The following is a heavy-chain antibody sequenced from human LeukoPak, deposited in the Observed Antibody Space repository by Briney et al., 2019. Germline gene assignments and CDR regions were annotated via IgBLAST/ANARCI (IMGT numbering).Heavy chain of an antibody. V-gene: IGHV1-46*01. J-gene: IGHJ5*02. CDR3: ARENDYGNNWFDP. CDR1: GYSFSSYY. Sequence: ASVKVSCKASGYSFSSYYMHWVRQAPGQGLEWMGIINPSGDSTTYAQKFQGRVTMTRDTSTRTVYMEPSSLRSDDTAVYYCARENDYGNNWFDPWGREPWSPSPQ. CDR2: INPSGDST. D-gene: IGHD4-17*01.